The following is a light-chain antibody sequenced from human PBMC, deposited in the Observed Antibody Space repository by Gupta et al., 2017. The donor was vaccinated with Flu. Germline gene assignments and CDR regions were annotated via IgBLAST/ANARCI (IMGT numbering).Light chain of an antibody. V-gene: IGKV4-1*01. J-gene: IGKJ2*01. Sequence: IIMTQPPHSLAVSLVERATIHCKSSQSVLYSSNNKHYLTWYQQKPGQPPKLLIYGASTREPGVTDRFSGSGSGTDFTLTISSLQAEDLAVYYCQKYYTTPQTFGQGTKLEIK. CDR3: QKYYTTPQT. CDR2: GAS. CDR1: QSVLYSSNNKHY.